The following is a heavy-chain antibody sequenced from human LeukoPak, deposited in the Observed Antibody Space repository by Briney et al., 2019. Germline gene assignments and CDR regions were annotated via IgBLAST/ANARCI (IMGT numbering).Heavy chain of an antibody. D-gene: IGHD5-12*01. CDR3: ATVSGYGLYYGMDV. V-gene: IGHV1-24*01. J-gene: IGHJ6*02. Sequence: GASVKVSCKVSGYTLTELSMLWVRQAPGKGLEWMGGFDPEDGETIYAQKFQGRVTMTEDTSTDTAYMELSSLRSEDTAVYYCATVSGYGLYYGMDVWGQGTTVTVSS. CDR1: GYTLTELS. CDR2: FDPEDGET.